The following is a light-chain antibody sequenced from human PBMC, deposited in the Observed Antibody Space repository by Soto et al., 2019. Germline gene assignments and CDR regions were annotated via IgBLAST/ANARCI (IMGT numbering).Light chain of an antibody. CDR3: QQSNSFPFT. V-gene: IGKV1-12*01. CDR1: QGISNW. J-gene: IGKJ2*01. CDR2: GAS. Sequence: DIQMTQSPSSVSASVGDRVTITCRASQGISNWLAWYQQKPGKAPNLLIYGASNLQSGVPSRFSGSGSGTDFTLTISILKPKDFPTYYCQQSNSFPFTFGQGTRLDIK.